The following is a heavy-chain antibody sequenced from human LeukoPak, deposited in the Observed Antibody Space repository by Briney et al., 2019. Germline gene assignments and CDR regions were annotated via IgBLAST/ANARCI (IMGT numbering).Heavy chain of an antibody. Sequence: PSETLSLTWTVSGGSISSYYWSLIRQHPGKGPEWIGYIYYSGSTNYNPSLKNRVTISVDTSKNQFSLKLSSVTAADTAVYYCARIGEWELPDYWGQGTLVTVSS. CDR1: GGSISSYY. CDR3: ARIGEWELPDY. V-gene: IGHV4-59*01. J-gene: IGHJ4*02. CDR2: IYYSGST. D-gene: IGHD1-26*01.